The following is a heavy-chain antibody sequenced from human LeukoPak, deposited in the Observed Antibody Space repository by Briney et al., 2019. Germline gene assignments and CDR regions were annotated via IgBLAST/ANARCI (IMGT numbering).Heavy chain of an antibody. V-gene: IGHV5-51*01. Sequence: GESLKISCKGSGNSFINYWIGWVRQMPGKGLEWMGIMYPGDSETRYNPSVQGRVTISADKSISTAYLQWSSLKASDTAMYYCARQVGSGGYARFDSWGQGTLVTVSS. CDR2: MYPGDSET. CDR1: GNSFINYW. J-gene: IGHJ5*01. D-gene: IGHD1-26*01. CDR3: ARQVGSGGYARFDS.